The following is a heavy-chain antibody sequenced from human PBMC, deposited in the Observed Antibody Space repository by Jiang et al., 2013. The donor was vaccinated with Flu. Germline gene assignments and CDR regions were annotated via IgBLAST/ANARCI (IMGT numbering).Heavy chain of an antibody. CDR2: ISSSGSTI. D-gene: IGHD5-18*01. Sequence: GLEWVSYISSSGSTIYYADSVKGRFTISRDNAKNSLYLQMNSLRAEDTAVYYCARETKGRVGYSYGYLDSYFDYLGPGNP. CDR3: ARETKGRVGYSYGYLDSYFDY. J-gene: IGHJ4*02. V-gene: IGHV3-48*03.